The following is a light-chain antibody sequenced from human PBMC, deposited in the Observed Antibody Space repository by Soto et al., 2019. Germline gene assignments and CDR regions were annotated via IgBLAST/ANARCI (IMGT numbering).Light chain of an antibody. J-gene: IGKJ2*02. CDR3: QQSYSMPGT. CDR1: QIITTY. CDR2: AAS. Sequence: DIQMTQSPSSLSASVGDRVTITCRASQIITTYLNWYQQSPGRAPKLLIYAASTLRSGVPSRFSGSGSGTDFTLTISSLQPEDFATYYCQQSYSMPGTFGQGTKVEIK. V-gene: IGKV1-39*01.